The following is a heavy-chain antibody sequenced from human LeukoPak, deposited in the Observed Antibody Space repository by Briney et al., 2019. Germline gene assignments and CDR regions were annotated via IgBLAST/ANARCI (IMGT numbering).Heavy chain of an antibody. Sequence: ESGPTLVNPTQTLTLTCTFSGLSLSDTAVGVHWIRRPPGKALEWLALVYWNDDNKYSPSLRSRLTVTKDSSKNQVVLTMTNMDPVDTATYYCTHSSGWTTDFWGQGILVTVSS. CDR2: VYWNDDN. J-gene: IGHJ4*02. CDR1: GLSLSDTAVG. V-gene: IGHV2-5*01. CDR3: THSSGWTTDF. D-gene: IGHD6-19*01.